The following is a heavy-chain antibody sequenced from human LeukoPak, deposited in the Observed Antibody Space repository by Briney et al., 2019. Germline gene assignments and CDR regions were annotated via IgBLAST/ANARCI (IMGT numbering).Heavy chain of an antibody. V-gene: IGHV4-59*08. D-gene: IGHD3-10*01. CDR3: ARRGGSGSPSKVLDI. CDR1: GGSISSSY. J-gene: IGHJ3*02. CDR2: IYYSGST. Sequence: SETLSLTCTVSGGSISSSYWNWIRQPPGKGLEWIGYIYYSGSTNYNPSLKSRVTISVDTSKNQFSLKLSSVPAADTAVYYCARRGGSGSPSKVLDIWGQGTMVTVSS.